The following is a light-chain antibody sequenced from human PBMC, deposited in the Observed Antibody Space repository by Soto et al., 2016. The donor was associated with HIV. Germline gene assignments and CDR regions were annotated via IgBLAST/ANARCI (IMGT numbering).Light chain of an antibody. CDR3: QQSDSNPPT. CDR2: AAS. CDR1: QGITYY. J-gene: IGKJ2*01. V-gene: IGKV1-39*01. Sequence: DIQLTQSPSFLSASVGDRVTITCRASQGITYYLTWLQQKPGKAPKVLIYAASTLETGVPSRFSGSGSGTDFTLTISGLQIEDFATYYCQQSDSNPPTFGQGTKLEIK.